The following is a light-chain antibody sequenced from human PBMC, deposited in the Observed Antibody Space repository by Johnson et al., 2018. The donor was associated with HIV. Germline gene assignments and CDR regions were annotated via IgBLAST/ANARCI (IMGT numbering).Light chain of an antibody. V-gene: IGLV1-51*01. Sequence: QSVLTQPPSVSAAPGQKVTISCSGSSSNIGNNYVSWYQQFPGTAPKLLIYDNNKRPSGIPDRFSGSKSGTSATLGITGLPTGDEADYYCGTWDGGLSAYVFGTGTKVTVL. CDR1: SSNIGNNY. CDR2: DNN. CDR3: GTWDGGLSAYV. J-gene: IGLJ1*01.